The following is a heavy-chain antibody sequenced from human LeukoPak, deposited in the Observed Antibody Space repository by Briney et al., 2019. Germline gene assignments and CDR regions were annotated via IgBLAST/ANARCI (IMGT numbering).Heavy chain of an antibody. CDR2: INPNSGGT. D-gene: IGHD2-15*01. V-gene: IGHV1-2*02. Sequence: ASVKVSCKASGYTFTGYYMHWVRQAPGQGLEWMGWINPNSGGTNYAQKFQGRVTMTRDTSISTAYMELSRLRSDDTAVYYCAREVVTYCSGGSCYSTPDRRFDYWGQGTLVTVSS. J-gene: IGHJ4*02. CDR3: AREVVTYCSGGSCYSTPDRRFDY. CDR1: GYTFTGYY.